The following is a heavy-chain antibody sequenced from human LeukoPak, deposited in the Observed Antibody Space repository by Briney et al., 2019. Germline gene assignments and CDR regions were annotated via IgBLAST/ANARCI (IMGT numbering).Heavy chain of an antibody. CDR3: AREVDSPLRYFDWLLYEDTYYYYGMDV. D-gene: IGHD3-9*01. CDR1: GFTVSSNY. V-gene: IGHV3-66*01. CDR2: IYSGGST. J-gene: IGHJ6*02. Sequence: GGSLRLSCAASGFTVSSNYMSWVRQAPGKGLEWVSVIYSGGSTYYADSVKGRFTISRDNSNNTLYLQMNSLRAEDTAVYYCAREVDSPLRYFDWLLYEDTYYYYGMDVWGQGTTVTVSS.